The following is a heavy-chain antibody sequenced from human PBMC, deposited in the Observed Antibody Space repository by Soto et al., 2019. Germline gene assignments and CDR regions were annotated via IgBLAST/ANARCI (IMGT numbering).Heavy chain of an antibody. V-gene: IGHV4-31*03. Sequence: QVQLQESGPGLVKPSQTLSLTCTVSGVSISSGGYYWSWIRQHPGKGLEWIGYIYYSGSTYYNPSLNSRVTISLDTSKNQSSLKLSSVTAADTAVYYCARLGGGDHDYDSSGYHECFQHWGQGTLVTVSS. D-gene: IGHD3-22*01. CDR2: IYYSGST. J-gene: IGHJ1*01. CDR1: GVSISSGGYY. CDR3: ARLGGGDHDYDSSGYHECFQH.